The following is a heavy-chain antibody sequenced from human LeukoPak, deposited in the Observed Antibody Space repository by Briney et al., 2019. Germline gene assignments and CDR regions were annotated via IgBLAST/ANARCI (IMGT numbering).Heavy chain of an antibody. Sequence: GGSLRLSCAASGFPFSGSAMHWVRQASGKGLEWLGRIRSRANSYVTAYAASVEGRSTISRDDSKNTAYLQISNLKTEDTAVYYCCRHSDKYCSGAGCYVNNFYGLDVWGRGTTVTVSS. CDR1: GFPFSGSA. D-gene: IGHD2-15*01. CDR3: CRHSDKYCSGAGCYVNNFYGLDV. V-gene: IGHV3-73*01. J-gene: IGHJ6*02. CDR2: IRSRANSYVT.